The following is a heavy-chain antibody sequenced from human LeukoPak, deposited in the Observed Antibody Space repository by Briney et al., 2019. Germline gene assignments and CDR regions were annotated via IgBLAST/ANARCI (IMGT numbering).Heavy chain of an antibody. Sequence: GGSLRLSCAASGFTFSSYGMHWVRQAPGKGLEWVSSISSSSSYIYYADSVKGRFTISRDNSQNTMYLQMNSLRAEDTAVYYCARENDYALDYWGQGTLVTVSS. J-gene: IGHJ4*02. CDR2: ISSSSSYI. V-gene: IGHV3-21*01. CDR3: ARENDYALDY. D-gene: IGHD4-17*01. CDR1: GFTFSSYG.